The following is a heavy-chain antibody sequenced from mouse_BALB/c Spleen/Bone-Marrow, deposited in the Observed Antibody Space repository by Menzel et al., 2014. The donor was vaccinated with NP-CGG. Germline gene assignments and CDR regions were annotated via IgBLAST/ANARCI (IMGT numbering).Heavy chain of an antibody. V-gene: IGHV5-17*02. CDR1: GFTFSSFG. J-gene: IGHJ2*01. CDR2: ISSGSSTI. Sequence: EVQVVESGGGLVQPGGSRKLSCAASGFTFSSFGMHWVRQAPEKGLEWVAYISSGSSTIFYADTVKGRFTVSRDNPKNPLFLQMTSLRSEDTAMYYCTRGGNWDDFDYWGQGTTLTVSS. CDR3: TRGGNWDDFDY. D-gene: IGHD4-1*01.